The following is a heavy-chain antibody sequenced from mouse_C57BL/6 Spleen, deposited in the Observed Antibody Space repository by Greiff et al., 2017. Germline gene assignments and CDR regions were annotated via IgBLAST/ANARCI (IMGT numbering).Heavy chain of an antibody. Sequence: EVQLVESGGGLVQPGGSLKLSCAASGFTFSDYYMSWVRQTPEKRLEWVAYISNGGGSTYYPDTVKGRFTISRDNAKNTLYLQMSRLKSEDTAMYYCARRGEDYDYFDDWGKGTTLTVSS. CDR3: ARRGEDYDYFDD. D-gene: IGHD2-4*01. CDR2: ISNGGGST. V-gene: IGHV5-12*01. CDR1: GFTFSDYY. J-gene: IGHJ2*01.